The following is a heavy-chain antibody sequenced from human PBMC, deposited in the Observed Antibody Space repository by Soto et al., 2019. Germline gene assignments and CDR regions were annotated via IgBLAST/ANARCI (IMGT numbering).Heavy chain of an antibody. CDR1: GGKFSSYT. CDR3: AREEYYYGSGAFFDY. CDR2: IIPILGIA. V-gene: IGHV1-69*08. J-gene: IGHJ4*02. D-gene: IGHD3-10*01. Sequence: QVQLVQSGAQVKKPGSSGKVSCKASGGKFSSYTISWVRQSPGQGLEWMGRIIPILGIANYAQKFQGRVTITADKSTSTAYMELSSLRSEDTAVYYCAREEYYYGSGAFFDYWGQGTLVTVSS.